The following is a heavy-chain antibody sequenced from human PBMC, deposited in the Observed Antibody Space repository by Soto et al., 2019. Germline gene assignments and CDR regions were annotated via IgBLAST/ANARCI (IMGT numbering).Heavy chain of an antibody. D-gene: IGHD2-2*01. CDR1: GYTFTSYA. CDR3: AREDCSNPSCYVWPNIYYYSYMDV. CDR2: INAGNGNT. J-gene: IGHJ6*03. Sequence: ASVKVSCKASGYTFTSYAMHWVRQAPGQRLEWMGWINAGNGNTKYSQKFQGRVTITRDTSASTAYMELSSLRSEDTAVYYCAREDCSNPSCYVWPNIYYYSYMDVGGKGPTVTVS. V-gene: IGHV1-3*01.